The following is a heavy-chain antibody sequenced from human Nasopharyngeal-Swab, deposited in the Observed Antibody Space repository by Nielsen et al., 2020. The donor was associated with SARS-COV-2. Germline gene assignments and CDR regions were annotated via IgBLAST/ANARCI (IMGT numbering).Heavy chain of an antibody. V-gene: IGHV1-2*06. CDR2: INSNSGAT. J-gene: IGHJ5*02. Sequence: WVRQAPGQGLEWMGRINSNSGATNYAQDFQGRVTMTRDTSISTAYMELSRLRSDDTAVYYCARVGCSTSSCLNWFDPWGQGSLVTVSS. D-gene: IGHD2-2*01. CDR3: ARVGCSTSSCLNWFDP.